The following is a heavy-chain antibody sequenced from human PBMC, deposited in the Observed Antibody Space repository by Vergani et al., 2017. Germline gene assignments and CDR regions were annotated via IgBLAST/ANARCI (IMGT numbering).Heavy chain of an antibody. CDR3: ARSQIDIVVVPAASSKRYGMDV. V-gene: IGHV1-69*13. J-gene: IGHJ6*02. D-gene: IGHD2-2*01. CDR1: GGTFSSYA. Sequence: QVQLVQSGAEVKKPGSSVKVSCKASGGTFSSYAISWVRQAPGQGLEWIGRIIPIFGTANYAQKFQGRVTITADESTSTAYMELSSLRSEDTAVYYCARSQIDIVVVPAASSKRYGMDVWGQGTTVTVSS. CDR2: IIPIFGTA.